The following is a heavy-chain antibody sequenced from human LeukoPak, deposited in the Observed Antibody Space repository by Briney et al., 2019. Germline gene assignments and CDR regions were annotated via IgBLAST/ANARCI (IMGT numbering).Heavy chain of an antibody. D-gene: IGHD4-23*01. CDR1: GFTFSSYA. CDR3: ARDLLGPPVYPRWSTGYFDY. Sequence: GGSLRLSCAASGFTFSSYAMHWVRQAPGKGLEWVAVISYDGSNKYYADSVKGRFTISRDNSKNTLYLQMNSLRAEDTAVYYCARDLLGPPVYPRWSTGYFDYWGQGTLVTVSS. V-gene: IGHV3-30-3*01. J-gene: IGHJ4*02. CDR2: ISYDGSNK.